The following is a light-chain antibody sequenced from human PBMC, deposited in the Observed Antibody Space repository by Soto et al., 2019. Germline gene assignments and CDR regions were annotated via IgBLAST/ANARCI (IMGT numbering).Light chain of an antibody. J-gene: IGLJ3*02. V-gene: IGLV2-14*01. CDR3: TSYTTSSTWV. CDR1: SSDVGGYKY. Sequence: QAVVTQPASVSGSPGQSITISCTGTSSDVGGYKYVSWYQQHPGKAPKLLIYEVTNRPSWVSNRFSGSKSGNTASLTISGLQTEDEANYYCTSYTTSSTWVFGGGTKLTVL. CDR2: EVT.